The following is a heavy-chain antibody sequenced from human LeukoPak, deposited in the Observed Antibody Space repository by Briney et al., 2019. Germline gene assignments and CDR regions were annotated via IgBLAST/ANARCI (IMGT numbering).Heavy chain of an antibody. Sequence: PGGSLRLSCAASGFTFSRYRMSWLRQAPGKGLEWVANINQDGSERHYADSVEGRFVISRGNDKNSLSLQMNSPRVEDTAVYYCARADSYSWYGSWGQGTLVTVSS. CDR3: ARADSYSWYGS. V-gene: IGHV3-7*01. CDR2: INQDGSER. D-gene: IGHD5-12*01. CDR1: GFTFSRYR. J-gene: IGHJ5*02.